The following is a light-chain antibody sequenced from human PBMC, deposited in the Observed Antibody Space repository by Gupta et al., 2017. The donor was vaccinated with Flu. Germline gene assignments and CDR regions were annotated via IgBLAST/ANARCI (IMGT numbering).Light chain of an antibody. Sequence: PSTLSASVGDRVTITCRASQRISSWLAWYQQKPGKAPKLLIYKASRVESRVPSTFTGSGSGTEFTLTISSRQPDDFATYYCQQDNSSPWTFGQGTKVEIK. CDR2: KAS. CDR1: QRISSW. CDR3: QQDNSSPWT. J-gene: IGKJ1*01. V-gene: IGKV1-5*03.